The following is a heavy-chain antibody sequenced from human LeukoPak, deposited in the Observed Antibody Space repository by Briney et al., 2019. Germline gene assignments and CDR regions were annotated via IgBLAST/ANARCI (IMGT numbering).Heavy chain of an antibody. CDR1: GFTFNSYW. CDR2: IKQDGSEK. J-gene: IGHJ4*02. D-gene: IGHD2-15*01. V-gene: IGHV3-7*01. CDR3: ASVREWQLQNAPFDY. Sequence: GGSLTLSCAASGFTFNSYWMSWDRKAQGKGLEWVANIKQDGSEKSYDNSVKGRLTISRDNAKNSLYLQMNSLRAEDTAVYYCASVREWQLQNAPFDYWGQGTLVTVSS.